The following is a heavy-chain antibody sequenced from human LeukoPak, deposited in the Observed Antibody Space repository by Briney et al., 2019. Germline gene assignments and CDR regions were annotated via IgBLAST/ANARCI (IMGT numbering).Heavy chain of an antibody. V-gene: IGHV1-69*13. J-gene: IGHJ4*02. D-gene: IGHD3-16*02. CDR3: ARESLEASY. CDR1: GGTFSSYA. Sequence: EASVKVSCKASGGTFSSYAISWVRQAPGQGLEWMGGIFPIFDTTHYAQKFQGRVTITADESTNTAYMELSRLRSDDTAVYYCARESLEASYWGQGTLVTVSS. CDR2: IFPIFDTT.